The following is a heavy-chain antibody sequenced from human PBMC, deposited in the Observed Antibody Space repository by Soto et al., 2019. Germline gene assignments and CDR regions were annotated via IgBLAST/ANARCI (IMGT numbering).Heavy chain of an antibody. CDR3: GRPAGIGWYYFDS. Sequence: PSETLSLTCSVSGDSISSSIHYCGWIRQPPGKGLEWIGSMSYRGNTYYNPSLKNRVTVSVDTSKNQFSLKATSVTAADTAVYYCGRPAGIGWYYFDSWGQGTLVTVSS. J-gene: IGHJ4*02. CDR2: MSYRGNT. V-gene: IGHV4-39*01. D-gene: IGHD6-19*01. CDR1: GDSISSSIHY.